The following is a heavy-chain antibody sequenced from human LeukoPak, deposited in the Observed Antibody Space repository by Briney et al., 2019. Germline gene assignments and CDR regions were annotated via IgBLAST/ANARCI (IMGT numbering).Heavy chain of an antibody. J-gene: IGHJ3*02. CDR3: ARFYGGNSGMLPRATFDI. CDR2: IYYSGST. V-gene: IGHV4-31*03. Sequence: KSSQTLSLTCTVSGGSISSGGYYWSWIRKHPGKGLEWIGSIYYSGSTYYNPSLRSRVTISVDMSKNQFSLKLNSVTAADTAVYYCARFYGGNSGMLPRATFDIWGQGTMVTVSS. D-gene: IGHD4-23*01. CDR1: GGSISSGGYY.